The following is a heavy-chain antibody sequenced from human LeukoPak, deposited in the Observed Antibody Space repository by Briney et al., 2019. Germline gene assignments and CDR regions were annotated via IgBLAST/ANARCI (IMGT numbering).Heavy chain of an antibody. D-gene: IGHD1-1*01. CDR1: GYSISSGYD. Sequence: SETLSLTCTVSGYSISSGYDWGWMRQAPGKGLEWLASISQSGDTYNNPSLKSRVSLSVDTSKNQLSLKLTSVTAADTAVYFCARRAYSAAYWKHFDYWGQGTLVTVSS. CDR2: ISQSGDT. J-gene: IGHJ4*02. V-gene: IGHV4-38-2*02. CDR3: ARRAYSAAYWKHFDY.